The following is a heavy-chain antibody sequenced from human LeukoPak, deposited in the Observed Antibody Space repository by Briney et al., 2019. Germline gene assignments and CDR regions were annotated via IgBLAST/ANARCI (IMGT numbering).Heavy chain of an antibody. D-gene: IGHD2-2*01. CDR3: ARAPDKIGYCSGTTCPS. J-gene: IGHJ4*02. Sequence: PGGSLGLSCAASGFTFSTYWMHWVRQAPGKGLVWLSCINSDGSSATYADSVKGRFTISRDNAKNTLYLQMNSLRAEDTAVCYCARAPDKIGYCSGTTCPSWGQGTLVTVSS. CDR2: INSDGSSA. CDR1: GFTFSTYW. V-gene: IGHV3-74*01.